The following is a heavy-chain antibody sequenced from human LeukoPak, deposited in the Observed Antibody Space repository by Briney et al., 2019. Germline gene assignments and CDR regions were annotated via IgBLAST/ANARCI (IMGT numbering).Heavy chain of an antibody. CDR2: MSYDGSHI. J-gene: IGHJ4*02. V-gene: IGHV3-30-3*01. CDR1: GFTFSNYA. CDR3: ARGRYYFDY. Sequence: PGGSLRLSCAASGFTFSNYAMHWVRQAPGKGLEWVAVMSYDGSHIYYADSVKGRFTISRDNSKSTLYLQVNSLRAEDTAVYYCARGRYYFDYWGQGTLVTVSS.